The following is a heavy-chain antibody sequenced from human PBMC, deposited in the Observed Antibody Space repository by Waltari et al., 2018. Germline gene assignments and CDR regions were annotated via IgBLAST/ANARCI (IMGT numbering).Heavy chain of an antibody. CDR3: ARGLTGIAAPGRAQYSKSRGPFDY. D-gene: IGHD2-15*01. J-gene: IGHJ4*02. CDR1: GFTFDDYA. CDR2: ISWNSGSI. Sequence: EVQLVESGGGLVQPGRSLRLSCAASGFTFDDYAMHWVRQAPGKGLEWVSGISWNSGSIGYADSVKGRFTISRDNAKNSLYLQMNSLRAEDTALYYCARGLTGIAAPGRAQYSKSRGPFDYWGQGTLVTVSS. V-gene: IGHV3-9*01.